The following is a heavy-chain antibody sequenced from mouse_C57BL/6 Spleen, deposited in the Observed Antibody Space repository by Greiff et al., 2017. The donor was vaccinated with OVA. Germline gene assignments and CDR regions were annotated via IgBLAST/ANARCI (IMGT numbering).Heavy chain of an antibody. CDR2: ISSGSSAI. D-gene: IGHD1-1*01. J-gene: IGHJ4*01. Sequence: EVQLVESGGGLVKPGGSLKLSCAASGFTFSDYGMHWVRQAPEKGLEWVAYISSGSSAIYYADTVKGRFTISRDNAKNTLFLQMTSLRSEDTAMYYCAKDYYGSSFEYYAIDYWGQGTSVTVSS. CDR3: AKDYYGSSFEYYAIDY. V-gene: IGHV5-17*01. CDR1: GFTFSDYG.